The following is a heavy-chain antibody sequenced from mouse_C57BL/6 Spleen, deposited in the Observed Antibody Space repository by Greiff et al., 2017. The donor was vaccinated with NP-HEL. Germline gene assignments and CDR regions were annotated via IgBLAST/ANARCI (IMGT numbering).Heavy chain of an antibody. CDR3: ARSPITTGAAMDY. CDR2: IRNKANGYTT. J-gene: IGHJ4*01. CDR1: GFTFTDYY. D-gene: IGHD1-2*01. Sequence: EVMLVESGGGLVQPGGSLSLSCAASGFTFTDYYMSWVRQPPGKALEWLGFIRNKANGYTTEYSASVKGRFTISRDNSQSILYLQMNALRAEDSATYYCARSPITTGAAMDYWGQGTSVTVSS. V-gene: IGHV7-3*01.